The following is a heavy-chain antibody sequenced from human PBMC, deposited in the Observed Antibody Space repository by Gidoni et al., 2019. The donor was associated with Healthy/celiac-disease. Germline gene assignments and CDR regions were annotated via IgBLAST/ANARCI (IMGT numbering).Heavy chain of an antibody. D-gene: IGHD3-10*01. V-gene: IGHV1-69*01. CDR1: AAPFSSSA. CDR3: AGAGYGSGSYYKTDYYGMDV. Sequence: QVQLVQSGAEVKKPGSSVKVSCKASAAPFSSSAISWVRQAPGQGLEWMGGTIPIVGTANYAQKFQGRVTITADESTSTAYVELSSLRSEDTAVYYCAGAGYGSGSYYKTDYYGMDVWGQGTTVTVSS. J-gene: IGHJ6*02. CDR2: TIPIVGTA.